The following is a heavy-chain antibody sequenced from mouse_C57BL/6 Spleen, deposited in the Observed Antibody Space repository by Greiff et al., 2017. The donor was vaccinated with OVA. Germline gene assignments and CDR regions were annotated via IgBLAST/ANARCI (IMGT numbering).Heavy chain of an antibody. V-gene: IGHV5-17*01. D-gene: IGHD2-12*01. CDR1: GFTFSDYG. CDR2: ISSGSSTI. CDR3: ARDPYSYDDGDYYAMDY. J-gene: IGHJ4*01. Sequence: EVKLVESGGGLVKPGGSLKLSCAASGFTFSDYGMHWVRQAPEKGLEWVAYISSGSSTIYYADTVKGRFTISRDNATNTLFLQMTSLRSEDTAMYYCARDPYSYDDGDYYAMDYWGQGTSVTVSS.